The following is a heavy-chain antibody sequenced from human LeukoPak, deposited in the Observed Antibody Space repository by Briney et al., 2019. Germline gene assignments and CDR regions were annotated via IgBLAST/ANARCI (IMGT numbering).Heavy chain of an antibody. CDR1: GFTISNYW. J-gene: IGHJ6*03. Sequence: PGGSLRLSCAASGFTISNYWMSWVRQAPGKGLEWVANIKQDRSEKYYVDSVKGRFTISRDNAKNSLYLQMNSLRAEDTAVYYCARDPYSGGYGAYYYYMDVWGKGTTVTISS. V-gene: IGHV3-7*01. CDR2: IKQDRSEK. CDR3: ARDPYSGGYGAYYYYMDV. D-gene: IGHD1-26*01.